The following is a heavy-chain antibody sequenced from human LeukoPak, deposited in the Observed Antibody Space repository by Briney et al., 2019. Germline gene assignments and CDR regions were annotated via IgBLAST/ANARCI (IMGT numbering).Heavy chain of an antibody. D-gene: IGHD3-10*01. V-gene: IGHV1-18*01. CDR1: GYTFTSYG. Sequence: ASVKVSCKASGYTFTSYGISWVRQAPGQGLEWMGWISAYNGNTNYAQKFQGRVSMTTDTSTSTAYMELRSLRSDDTAVYYCARDPVGGSGSYYETTNWFDPWGQGTLVTVSS. CDR3: ARDPVGGSGSYYETTNWFDP. J-gene: IGHJ5*02. CDR2: ISAYNGNT.